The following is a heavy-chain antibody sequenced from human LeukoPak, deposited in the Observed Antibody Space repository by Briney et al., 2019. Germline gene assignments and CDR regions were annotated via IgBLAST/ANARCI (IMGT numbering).Heavy chain of an antibody. CDR3: ARHAYYYDSSGYYYPFDY. D-gene: IGHD3-22*01. CDR1: GGSISSSSYY. CDR2: IYYSGST. J-gene: IGHJ4*02. V-gene: IGHV4-39*01. Sequence: PSETLSLTCTVSGGSISSSSYYWGWIRQPPGKGLEWIESIYYSGSTYYNPSLKSRVTISVDTSKNQFSLKLSSVTAADTAVYYCARHAYYYDSSGYYYPFDYWGQGTLVTVSS.